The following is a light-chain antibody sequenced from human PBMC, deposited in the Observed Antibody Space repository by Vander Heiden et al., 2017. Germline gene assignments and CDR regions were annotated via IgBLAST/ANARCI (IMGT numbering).Light chain of an antibody. Sequence: SCELTQPSSVSVSPGQTARITCSGDVLKKKYARWFQQKPGQTPVLVIYKDTERPSGIPERFSGSNSGTTVALTISGAQVEDEADYYCYSAADNNWVFGGGTKLTVL. CDR2: KDT. CDR1: VLKKKY. V-gene: IGLV3-27*01. J-gene: IGLJ3*02. CDR3: YSAADNNWV.